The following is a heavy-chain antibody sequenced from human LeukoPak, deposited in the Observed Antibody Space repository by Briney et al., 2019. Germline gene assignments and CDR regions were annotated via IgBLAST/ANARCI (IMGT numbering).Heavy chain of an antibody. J-gene: IGHJ4*02. V-gene: IGHV4-59*08. Sequence: PSETPSLTCTVSGGSISSYYWSWIRQPPGKGLEWIGYIYYSGSTNYNPSLKSRVTISVDTSKNQFSLKLSSVTAADTAVYYCARGSPYEAPGYFDYWGQGTLVTVSS. D-gene: IGHD5-12*01. CDR2: IYYSGST. CDR1: GGSISSYY. CDR3: ARGSPYEAPGYFDY.